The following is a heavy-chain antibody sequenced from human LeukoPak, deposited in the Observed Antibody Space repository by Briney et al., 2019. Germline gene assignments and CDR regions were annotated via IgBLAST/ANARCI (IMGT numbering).Heavy chain of an antibody. Sequence: GGSLRLSCAASGFTFRTYWMSWVRQAPGKGLEWVANIKQDGSEKSFVDSVKGRFTISRDDAENSLYLQMNSLRDEDTAVYYCARVNYYALDYWGQGALVTVSS. J-gene: IGHJ4*02. CDR3: ARVNYYALDY. CDR1: GFTFRTYW. CDR2: IKQDGSEK. D-gene: IGHD3-10*01. V-gene: IGHV3-7*02.